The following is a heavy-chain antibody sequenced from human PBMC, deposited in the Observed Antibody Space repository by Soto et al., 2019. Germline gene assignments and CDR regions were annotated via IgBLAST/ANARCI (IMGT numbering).Heavy chain of an antibody. Sequence: QVQLVQSGAEVKKPGASVKVSCKASGDTFTSYYMHWVRQAPGQGLEWMGIINPSGGSTSYAQKFQGSVTMNRDTATSTVSMELSSLRSADTDVYYCDPDDYGDQHAFDIWGQGTMVTVSS. J-gene: IGHJ3*02. CDR2: INPSGGST. V-gene: IGHV1-46*03. CDR1: GDTFTSYY. D-gene: IGHD4-17*01. CDR3: DPDDYGDQHAFDI.